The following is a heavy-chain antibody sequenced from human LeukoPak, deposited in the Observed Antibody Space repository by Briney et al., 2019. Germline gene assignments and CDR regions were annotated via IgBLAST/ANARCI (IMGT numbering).Heavy chain of an antibody. CDR2: IVGSGGST. D-gene: IGHD1-26*01. Sequence: GGSLRLSCAASGFTLSSYAMSWVRQAPGKGLEWVSTIVGSGGSTYYPDSVKGRFTISRDNSKNTVYLQMNSLRAEDTAVYFCAKPRGLAIVGAHFDYWGQGTLVTVSS. J-gene: IGHJ4*02. V-gene: IGHV3-23*01. CDR1: GFTLSSYA. CDR3: AKPRGLAIVGAHFDY.